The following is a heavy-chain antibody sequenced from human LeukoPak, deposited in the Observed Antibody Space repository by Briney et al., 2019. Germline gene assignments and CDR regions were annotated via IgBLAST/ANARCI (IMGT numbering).Heavy chain of an antibody. CDR2: ISSSSSYI. J-gene: IGHJ4*02. CDR3: ARGYGSGSFEFDY. V-gene: IGHV3-21*01. D-gene: IGHD3-10*01. Sequence: GGSLRLFCAASGFTFSSYSMNWVRQAPGKGLEWVSSISSSSSYIYYADLVKSRFTISRDNAKNSLYLQMNSLRAEDTAVYYCARGYGSGSFEFDYWGQGTLVTVSS. CDR1: GFTFSSYS.